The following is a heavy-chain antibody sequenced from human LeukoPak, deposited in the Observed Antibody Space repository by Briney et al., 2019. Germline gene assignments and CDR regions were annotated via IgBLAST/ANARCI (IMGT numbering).Heavy chain of an antibody. V-gene: IGHV4-39*02. J-gene: IGHJ6*03. Sequence: SETLSLTCTASGGSISSHLYFWAWLRQPPGKGLEWIGSIYYAGSTYYNPSLKRRVTISVDTSKDDFSLKLASVTAADTAMYFCARMLRGVVLGPNYYPYHMDVWGTGTTVSVSS. D-gene: IGHD3-10*01. CDR2: IYYAGST. CDR3: ARMLRGVVLGPNYYPYHMDV. CDR1: GGSISSHLYF.